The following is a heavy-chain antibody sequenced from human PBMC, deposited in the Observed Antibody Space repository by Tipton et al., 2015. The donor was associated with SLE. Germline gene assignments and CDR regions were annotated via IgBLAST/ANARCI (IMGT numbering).Heavy chain of an antibody. V-gene: IGHV4-59*08. CDR3: ARHRQLANFDH. Sequence: LVKPTETLSLTCAVYGGSISSYYWSWIRQPPGKGLEWIGYIYYSGSTNYNPSLKSRVTISVDTSKNQFSLKLNSVTAADTAVYYCARHRQLANFDHWGQGTLVTVSS. D-gene: IGHD1-1*01. CDR1: GGSISSYY. CDR2: IYYSGST. J-gene: IGHJ4*02.